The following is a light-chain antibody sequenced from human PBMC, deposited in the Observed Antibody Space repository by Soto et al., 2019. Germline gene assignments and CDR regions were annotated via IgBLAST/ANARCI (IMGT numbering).Light chain of an antibody. Sequence: EIGMTQSPATLSVSPGERATLSCRASQSVSSNLAWYQQKPGQAPRLLIYGASTRATGIPARFSGSGSGTEFTLTISSLQSEDFAVYYCQKYNNWPACTFGQGTKV. V-gene: IGKV3-15*01. J-gene: IGKJ1*01. CDR1: QSVSSN. CDR2: GAS. CDR3: QKYNNWPACT.